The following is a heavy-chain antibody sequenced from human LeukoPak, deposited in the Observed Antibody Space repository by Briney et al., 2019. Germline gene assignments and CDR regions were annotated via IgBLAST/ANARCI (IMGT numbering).Heavy chain of an antibody. CDR3: ARDSYGDANFDS. V-gene: IGHV3-53*01. Sequence: GGSLRLSCAASGFIVNTNYMTWVRQAPGRGLEWFSFIYADGNTYYGDSVKGRFTISRDIYKNAVYLQMNSLRAEDTAVYYCARDSYGDANFDSWGQGTLVTVSS. CDR2: IYADGNT. CDR1: GFIVNTNY. J-gene: IGHJ4*02. D-gene: IGHD4-17*01.